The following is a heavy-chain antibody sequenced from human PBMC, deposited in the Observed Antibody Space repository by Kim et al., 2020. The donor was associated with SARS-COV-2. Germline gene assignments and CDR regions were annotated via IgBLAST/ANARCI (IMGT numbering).Heavy chain of an antibody. CDR2: ISSSGTA. CDR1: GFIFSNYN. Sequence: GGSLRLSCAASGFIFSNYNMNWVRQAPGKGLEWVSYISSSGTAMYTDSVKDRFTISRDNAENSLYLQMNSLRVEDTAVYYCARDYSSGSHYNFPDYWGQGTLVTVSS. V-gene: IGHV3-48*01. D-gene: IGHD3-10*01. CDR3: ARDYSSGSHYNFPDY. J-gene: IGHJ4*02.